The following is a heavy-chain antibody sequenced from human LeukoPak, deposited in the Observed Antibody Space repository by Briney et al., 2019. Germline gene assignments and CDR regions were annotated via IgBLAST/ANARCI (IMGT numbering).Heavy chain of an antibody. D-gene: IGHD6-13*01. CDR2: IYHGGST. CDR1: GGSISSSNW. Sequence: PSETLSLTCAVSGGSISSSNWWSWVRQPPGKGLEWIGEIYHGGSTNYNPSLKSRVTISVDKSKNQFSLKLSSVTAADTAVYYCARGVAAAGTDWFDPWGQGTLVTVSS. CDR3: ARGVAAAGTDWFDP. J-gene: IGHJ5*02. V-gene: IGHV4-4*02.